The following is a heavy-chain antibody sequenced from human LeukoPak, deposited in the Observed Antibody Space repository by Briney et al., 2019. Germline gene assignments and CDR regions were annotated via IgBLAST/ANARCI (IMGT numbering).Heavy chain of an antibody. V-gene: IGHV4-59*12. CDR3: ARGRRTGRITMIKNWFDP. J-gene: IGHJ5*02. Sequence: SETLSLTCTVSGGSINSYYWSWIRQPPGKGLECIGYIHYTGSTNYNPSLKSRVTISVDTSKNQFSLKLSSVTAADTAVYYCARGRRTGRITMIKNWFDPWGQGTLVTVSS. D-gene: IGHD3-22*01. CDR2: IHYTGST. CDR1: GGSINSYY.